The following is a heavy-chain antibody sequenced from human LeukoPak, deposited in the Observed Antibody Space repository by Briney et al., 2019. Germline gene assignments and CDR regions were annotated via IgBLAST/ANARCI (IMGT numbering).Heavy chain of an antibody. D-gene: IGHD3-22*01. Sequence: SETLSLTCAGYGGSFSGYYWSWIRQPPGKGMKWIGEINHSGSTNYNPSLKSRVTISVDTSKNQFSLKLSSVTAADTAVYYCARGKGAPSGYPRFYYFDYWGQGTLVTVSS. CDR1: GGSFSGYY. CDR3: ARGKGAPSGYPRFYYFDY. V-gene: IGHV4-34*01. J-gene: IGHJ4*02. CDR2: INHSGST.